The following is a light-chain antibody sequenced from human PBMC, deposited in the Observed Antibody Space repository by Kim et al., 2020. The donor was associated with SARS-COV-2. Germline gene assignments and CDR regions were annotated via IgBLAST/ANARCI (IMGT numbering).Light chain of an antibody. CDR2: DVS. CDR1: RSDVGGYNF. J-gene: IGLJ2*01. V-gene: IGLV2-14*03. CDR3: SSYTTNSAV. Sequence: PGHSITLSCTGIRSDVGGYNFVSWYQQHPGKAPKLMIFDVSNRPSGVSHRFSGSKSGNTASLTISGLQAEDEADYYCSSYTTNSAVFGGGTQLTVL.